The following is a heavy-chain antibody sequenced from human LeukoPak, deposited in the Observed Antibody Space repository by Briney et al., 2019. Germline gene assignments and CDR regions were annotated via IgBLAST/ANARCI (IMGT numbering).Heavy chain of an antibody. D-gene: IGHD2-2*01. CDR1: GFTFSYYS. J-gene: IGHJ4*02. CDR3: AFRPLGDCSSSTCYAFDY. CDR2: TSSSGSTT. Sequence: GGSLRLSCAVSGFTFSYYSMNWVRQAPGKGLEWVSYTSSSGSTTYYADSVKGRFTVSRDNAKNSLYLQMNSLRDEDTAVYYCAFRPLGDCSSSTCYAFDYWGRGTLVTVSS. V-gene: IGHV3-48*02.